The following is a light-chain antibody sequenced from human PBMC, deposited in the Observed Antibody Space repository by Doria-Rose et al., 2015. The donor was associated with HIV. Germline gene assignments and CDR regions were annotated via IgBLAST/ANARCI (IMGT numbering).Light chain of an antibody. Sequence: TQSPSSLSASVGDRVTITCRASQNINRFLNWYQQKPGKVPKVLIYAASSSQSGVPSRFSVSGSGTDFTLTISSLQPEDFATYYCQQSFSTPRTFGQGTKVEIK. J-gene: IGKJ1*01. CDR3: QQSFSTPRT. CDR2: AAS. CDR1: QNINRF. V-gene: IGKV1-39*01.